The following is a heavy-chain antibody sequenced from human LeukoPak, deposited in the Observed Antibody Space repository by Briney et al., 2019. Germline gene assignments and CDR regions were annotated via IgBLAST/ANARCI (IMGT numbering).Heavy chain of an antibody. D-gene: IGHD1-26*01. V-gene: IGHV4-34*01. Sequence: SETLSLTCAVYGGSFSGYYWSWIRQPPGKGLEWIGEINHSGSTNYNPSLKSRVTISVDTSKNQFSLKLSSVTAADTAVYYCARGSGSYYYYYMDVWGKGTTVTVSS. J-gene: IGHJ6*03. CDR1: GGSFSGYY. CDR2: INHSGST. CDR3: ARGSGSYYYYYMDV.